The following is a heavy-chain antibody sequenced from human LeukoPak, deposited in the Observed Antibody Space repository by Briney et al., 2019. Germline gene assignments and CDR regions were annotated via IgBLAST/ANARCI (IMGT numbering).Heavy chain of an antibody. D-gene: IGHD6-19*01. CDR2: IASSGTTT. CDR1: GVPFSVYE. V-gene: IGHV3-48*03. J-gene: IGHJ4*02. CDR3: ALLAVASDFDY. Sequence: TGGSLRLSCAVSGVPFSVYEMNWVRQAPGKGLEWVSKIASSGTTTYYAESVKGRFSISRDNAKSSLYLQMNSLRVEDTAVYYCALLAVASDFDYWGQGALVTVSS.